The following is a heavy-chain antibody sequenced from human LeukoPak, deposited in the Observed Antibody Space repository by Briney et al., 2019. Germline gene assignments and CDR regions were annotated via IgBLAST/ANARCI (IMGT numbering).Heavy chain of an antibody. CDR3: VRISSVTQTSYGHFDY. V-gene: IGHV3-53*01. J-gene: IGHJ4*02. Sequence: GGSLRLSCAASGFTVTSNYMSWVRQAPGKGLEWVSVIYDDGSTYYADSVKGRFTISRDNSQNTVSLLMISLRAEDTAVYYCVRISSVTQTSYGHFDYWGQGTLVTVSS. CDR1: GFTVTSNY. CDR2: IYDDGST. D-gene: IGHD3-16*01.